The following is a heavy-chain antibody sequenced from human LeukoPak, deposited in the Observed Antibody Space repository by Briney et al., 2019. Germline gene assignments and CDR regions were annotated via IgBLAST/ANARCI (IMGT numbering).Heavy chain of an antibody. CDR1: GFTFTNYW. V-gene: IGHV3-74*01. Sequence: VGSLRLSSAAPGFTFTNYWMHWVRHTPGKGLVWVSRIHSDGSSTNYADSVTGRFTISRDNAKNTLYLQMNSLRAEDTAVYYCARDDAAAGIIFDSWGQGTLVTVSS. CDR3: ARDDAAAGIIFDS. D-gene: IGHD6-13*01. CDR2: IHSDGSST. J-gene: IGHJ4*02.